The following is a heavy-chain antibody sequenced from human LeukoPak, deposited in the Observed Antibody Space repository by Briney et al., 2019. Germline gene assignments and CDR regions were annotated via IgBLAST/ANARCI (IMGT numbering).Heavy chain of an antibody. CDR3: ARGTGGNALVIDY. J-gene: IGHJ4*02. CDR1: GGTFSSYA. D-gene: IGHD4-23*01. CDR2: IIPVFGTA. Sequence: ASVKVSCKASGGTFSSYAISWVRQAPGQGLEWMGRIIPVFGTANYAQKFQGRVTITTDESTSTAYMELSSLRSEDMAVYYCARGTGGNALVIDYWGQGTLVTVSS. V-gene: IGHV1-69*05.